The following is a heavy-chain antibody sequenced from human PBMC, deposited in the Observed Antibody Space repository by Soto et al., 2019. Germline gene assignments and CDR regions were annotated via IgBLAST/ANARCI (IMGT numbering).Heavy chain of an antibody. CDR1: GDSIGRFY. Sequence: LTCNVSGDSIGRFYWSWIRQSAEKGLEWIGRVYSTGGTAYNPALKGRVTISLDRSNNHVSLEMNSVTAADTAVYFCARDLSGTGLDIWGRGTRVTVSS. CDR3: ARDLSGTGLDI. J-gene: IGHJ6*02. V-gene: IGHV4-4*07. D-gene: IGHD1-26*01. CDR2: VYSTGGT.